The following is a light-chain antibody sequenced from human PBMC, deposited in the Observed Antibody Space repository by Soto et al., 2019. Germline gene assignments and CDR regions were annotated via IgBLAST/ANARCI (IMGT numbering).Light chain of an antibody. V-gene: IGLV2-14*03. Sequence: SARTQPSSVFGAPGQSLTISFPRTNNDVGGYNYVSWYQKHPGKAPKLMIYDVSNRPSGVSNRFSGSKSGNTASLTISGLQAEDEADYYCSSYTSSSLHVFGTGTKVTVL. J-gene: IGLJ1*01. CDR3: SSYTSSSLHV. CDR1: NNDVGGYNY. CDR2: DVS.